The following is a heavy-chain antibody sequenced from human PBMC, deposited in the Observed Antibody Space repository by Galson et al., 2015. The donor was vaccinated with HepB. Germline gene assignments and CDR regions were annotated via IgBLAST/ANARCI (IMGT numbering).Heavy chain of an antibody. Sequence: SLRLSCAAPGFSFNAYSMHWVRQAPGKGLEWVAVVWYDGSQTYYADSVKGRFTISRDTSRNMLSLQMNSLRAEDTAVYYCARDSGRGGSLDYWGQGTLVTVSS. CDR2: VWYDGSQT. V-gene: IGHV3-33*01. D-gene: IGHD6-25*01. CDR3: ARDSGRGGSLDY. CDR1: GFSFNAYS. J-gene: IGHJ4*02.